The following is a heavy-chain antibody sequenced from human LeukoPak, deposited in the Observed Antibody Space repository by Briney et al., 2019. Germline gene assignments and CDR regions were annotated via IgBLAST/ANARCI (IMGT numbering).Heavy chain of an antibody. D-gene: IGHD3-9*01. CDR1: GGSVSTFY. J-gene: IGHJ6*02. Sequence: SETLSLTCTVSGGSVSTFYWSWVRQPPGKGLEYIGYIDYSGSANYNPSLKSRVTISVDTSKNQFSLKLSSVTAADTAIYYCARWRYLDVWGQGTTVTVSS. CDR2: IDYSGSA. CDR3: ARWRYLDV. V-gene: IGHV4-59*02.